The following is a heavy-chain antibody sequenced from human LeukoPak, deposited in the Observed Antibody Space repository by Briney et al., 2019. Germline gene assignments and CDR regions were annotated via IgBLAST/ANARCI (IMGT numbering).Heavy chain of an antibody. CDR3: ASTGGYSYGYGLDAFDI. CDR2: MNPNSGNT. J-gene: IGHJ3*02. V-gene: IGHV1-8*02. D-gene: IGHD5-18*01. Sequence: ASVKVSCKASGGTFSSYAISWVRQAPGQRLEWMGWMNPNSGNTGYAQKFQGRVTMTRNTSISTAYMELSSLRSEDTAVYYCASTGGYSYGYGLDAFDIWGQGTMVTVSS. CDR1: GGTFSSYA.